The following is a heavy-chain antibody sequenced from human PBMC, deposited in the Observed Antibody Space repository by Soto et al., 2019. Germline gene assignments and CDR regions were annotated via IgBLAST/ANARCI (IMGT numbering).Heavy chain of an antibody. CDR2: ISGSGGST. D-gene: IGHD2-2*01. CDR3: PQLQYGAAGGY. Sequence: PGGSLRLSCAASGFTFSSYAMSWVRQAPGKGLEWVSAISGSGGSTYYADSVKGRFTISRDNSKNTLYLQMNSLRAEDTAAYYCPQLQYGAAGGYWGQGTLVTVSS. J-gene: IGHJ4*02. CDR1: GFTFSSYA. V-gene: IGHV3-23*01.